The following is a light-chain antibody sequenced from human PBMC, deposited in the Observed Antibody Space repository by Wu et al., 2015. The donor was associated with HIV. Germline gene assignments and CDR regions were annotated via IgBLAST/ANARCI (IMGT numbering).Light chain of an antibody. CDR2: GAS. Sequence: EIVLTQSPATLSLSPGERATLSCRASQSVSRFLAWYQQKPGQAPRLLIYGASSRATGIPDRFTGSGSGTDFTLTISRLEPEDFAVYYCQQYGSSRITFGQGTRLEIK. V-gene: IGKV3-20*01. CDR1: QSVSRF. CDR3: QQYGSSRIT. J-gene: IGKJ5*01.